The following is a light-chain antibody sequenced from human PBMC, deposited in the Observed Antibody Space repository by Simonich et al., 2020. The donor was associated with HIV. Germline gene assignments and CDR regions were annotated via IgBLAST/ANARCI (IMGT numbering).Light chain of an antibody. J-gene: IGKJ4*01. CDR3: QQYNNWPPMT. V-gene: IGKV3-11*01. Sequence: EIVLTQSPATLSLSPGERATLSCWASQSVSSYLAWYQQKPGQAPRLLSYDASNRATGIPARFSGSGSGTEFTLTISSMQSEDFAVYYCQQYNNWPPMTFGGGTKVEIK. CDR2: DAS. CDR1: QSVSSY.